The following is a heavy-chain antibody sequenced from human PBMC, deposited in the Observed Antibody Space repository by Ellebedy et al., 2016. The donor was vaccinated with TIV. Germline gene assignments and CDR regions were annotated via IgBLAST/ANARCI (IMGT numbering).Heavy chain of an antibody. CDR1: GFTFSSYW. D-gene: IGHD3-3*01. Sequence: GESLKVSXAASGFTFSSYWMQWVRQAPGKGLEWVANINQDGSEKYYVNSVKGRFTISRDNAKNSLYLQMNSLRAEDTALYYCARDRGITIFGVITPGALDLWGQGTVVTVSS. J-gene: IGHJ3*01. CDR2: INQDGSEK. V-gene: IGHV3-7*01. CDR3: ARDRGITIFGVITPGALDL.